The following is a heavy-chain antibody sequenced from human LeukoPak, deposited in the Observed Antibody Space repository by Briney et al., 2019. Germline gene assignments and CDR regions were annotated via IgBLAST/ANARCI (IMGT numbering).Heavy chain of an antibody. V-gene: IGHV4-59*08. Sequence: SETLSLTCTVSAGSISIYYWSWIRQPPGKGLEWIGYIYYSGSTNYNPSLKSRVTISVDTSKNQFSLKLSSVTAADTAVYYCARQGGIAGFYWFDPWGQGTLVTVSS. CDR2: IYYSGST. CDR3: ARQGGIAGFYWFDP. D-gene: IGHD6-13*01. CDR1: AGSISIYY. J-gene: IGHJ5*02.